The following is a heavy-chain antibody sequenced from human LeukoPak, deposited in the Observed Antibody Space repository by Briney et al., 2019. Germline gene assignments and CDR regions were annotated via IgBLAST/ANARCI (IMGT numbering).Heavy chain of an antibody. CDR1: GFTFSSYW. D-gene: IGHD6-19*01. CDR2: IKQDGSEK. Sequence: GGSLRLSCAASGFTFSSYWMSWVRQAPGKGLEWVANIKQDGSEKYYVDSVKGRFTISRDNAKNSLYLQMNSLRAEDTAVYYCAKSFRPGIAVAGLVYFDYRGQGTLVTVSS. J-gene: IGHJ4*02. V-gene: IGHV3-7*01. CDR3: AKSFRPGIAVAGLVYFDY.